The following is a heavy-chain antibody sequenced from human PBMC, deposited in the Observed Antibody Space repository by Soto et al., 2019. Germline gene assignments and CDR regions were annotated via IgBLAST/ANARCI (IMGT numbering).Heavy chain of an antibody. V-gene: IGHV4-31*03. Sequence: QVQLQESGPGLVKPSQTLSLTCTVSGGSISSGGYYWSWIRQHPGKGLEWIGYIYYSGSTYYNPSLKSRVTISVDTSKNQFSLKLSSVTAADTAVYYCARTSSSWPLDWFDPWGQGTLVTVSS. CDR3: ARTSSSWPLDWFDP. CDR2: IYYSGST. D-gene: IGHD6-13*01. J-gene: IGHJ5*02. CDR1: GGSISSGGYY.